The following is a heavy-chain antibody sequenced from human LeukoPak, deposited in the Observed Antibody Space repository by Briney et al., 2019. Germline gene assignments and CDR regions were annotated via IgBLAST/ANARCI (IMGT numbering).Heavy chain of an antibody. CDR1: GDSVSSDSAA. CDR3: ARDPVGGSTIFDS. J-gene: IGHJ4*02. Sequence: SQTLSLTCAISGDSVSSDSAAWNWIRQSPSRGLEWLARTNFRSKWYYDYALAVKGRITINPDTSKNQFSLQLNSVTPEDTAVYFCARDPVGGSTIFDSWGQRTLVTVSS. D-gene: IGHD1-26*01. V-gene: IGHV6-1*01. CDR2: TNFRSKWYY.